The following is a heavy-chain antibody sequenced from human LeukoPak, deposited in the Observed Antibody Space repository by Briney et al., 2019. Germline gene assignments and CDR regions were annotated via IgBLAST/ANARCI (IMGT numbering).Heavy chain of an antibody. CDR3: ACSNNDFYFDY. V-gene: IGHV3-53*01. CDR2: IYSGGST. Sequence: PGGSLRLSCAASGFTVSSNYMSWVRQAPGKGLEWVSVIYSGGSTYYADSVKGRFTISRDNSKNTLYLQMNSLRAEDTAVYYCACSNNDFYFDYWAREPWSPSPQ. D-gene: IGHD3-3*01. CDR1: GFTVSSNY. J-gene: IGHJ4*02.